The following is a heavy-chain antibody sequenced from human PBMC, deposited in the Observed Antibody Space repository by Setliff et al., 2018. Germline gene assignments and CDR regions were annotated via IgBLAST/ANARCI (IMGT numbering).Heavy chain of an antibody. D-gene: IGHD3-22*01. V-gene: IGHV3-49*04. CDR3: YYDTSGYYYGDY. Sequence: GVLRLSCTASGFTFGDYAMSWVRQAPGKGLEWVGFIRSKAYGGTTEYAASVKGRFTISRDDSKSIAYLQMNSLKTEDTAVYYCYYDTSGYYYGDYWGQGTLVTVSS. CDR2: IRSKAYGGTT. J-gene: IGHJ4*02. CDR1: GFTFGDYA.